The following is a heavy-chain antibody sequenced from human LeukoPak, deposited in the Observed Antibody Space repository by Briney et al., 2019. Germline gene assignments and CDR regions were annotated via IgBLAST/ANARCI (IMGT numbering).Heavy chain of an antibody. CDR2: IYPGDSDT. Sequence: GESLKISCNGSGYSFTSYWIGWVRQMPGKGLEWMGIIYPGDSDTRYSPSFQGQVTVSADRSITTAYLQWSSLKASDTAIYYCARSATLDYWGQGTLVTVSS. CDR1: GYSFTSYW. J-gene: IGHJ4*02. CDR3: ARSATLDY. D-gene: IGHD1-1*01. V-gene: IGHV5-51*01.